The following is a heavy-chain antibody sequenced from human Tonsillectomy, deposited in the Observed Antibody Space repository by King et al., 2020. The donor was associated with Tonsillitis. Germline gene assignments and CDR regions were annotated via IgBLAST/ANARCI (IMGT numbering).Heavy chain of an antibody. CDR1: GYTFTGYY. CDR3: ARGDDSRGYYSTAGGY. Sequence: VQLVESGAEVKKPGASVKVSCKASGYTFTGYYMHWVRQAPGQGLEWVGWINPNNGVPNYAQKFQGRVTMTRDTSISTAYMDLSSLRSDDTAIYFCARGDDSRGYYSTAGGYGGPGTLVTVSS. CDR2: INPNNGVP. J-gene: IGHJ4*02. V-gene: IGHV1-2*02. D-gene: IGHD3-22*01.